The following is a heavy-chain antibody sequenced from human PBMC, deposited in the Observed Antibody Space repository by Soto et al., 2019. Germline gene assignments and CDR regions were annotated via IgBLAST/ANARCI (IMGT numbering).Heavy chain of an antibody. CDR1: GFTFSNYA. CDR2: ISGSGDST. J-gene: IGHJ4*02. CDR3: ARRGSGSYYDY. Sequence: EVQLLESGGGLVQPGGSLRLSCAASGFTFSNYAMNWVRQAPGKGLEWVSVISGSGDSTYYADSVKGRFTISRDNSKNTLYLQMNSLRAEDTAIYYCARRGSGSYYDYWGQGTLVTGSS. D-gene: IGHD1-26*01. V-gene: IGHV3-23*01.